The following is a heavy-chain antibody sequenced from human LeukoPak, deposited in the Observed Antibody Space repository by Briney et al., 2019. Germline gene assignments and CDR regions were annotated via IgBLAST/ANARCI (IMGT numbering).Heavy chain of an antibody. CDR2: ISSSSSTI. CDR3: ARGHCSSTSCYPLDAFDI. V-gene: IGHV3-48*01. J-gene: IGHJ3*02. Sequence: GGSLRLSCAASGFTFSTYSMNWVRQAPGKGLEWVSYISSSSSTIYYADSVKGRFTISRDNAKNSLYLQMNSLRAEDTAVYYCARGHCSSTSCYPLDAFDIWGQGTMVTVSS. CDR1: GFTFSTYS. D-gene: IGHD2-2*01.